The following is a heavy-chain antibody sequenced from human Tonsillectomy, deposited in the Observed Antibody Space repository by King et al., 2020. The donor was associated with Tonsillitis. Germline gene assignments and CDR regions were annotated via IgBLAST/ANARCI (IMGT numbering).Heavy chain of an antibody. V-gene: IGHV3-11*05. CDR1: GFTFSDYY. J-gene: IGHJ4*02. CDR2: IISSSSYT. Sequence: QLVQSGGGLVKPGESLRLSCAASGFTFSDYYMSWIRQAPGKGLEWVSYIISSSSYTNYADSVKGRFTISRDNAKNALYLQMNSLSTEDTAVHYCARDRQSVFDYWGQGTLVTVSS. CDR3: ARDRQSVFDY. D-gene: IGHD6-6*01.